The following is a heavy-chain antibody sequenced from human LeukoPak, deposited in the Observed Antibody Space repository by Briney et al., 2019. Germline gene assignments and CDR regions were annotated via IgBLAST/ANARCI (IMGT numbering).Heavy chain of an antibody. CDR3: ARGGVGATIANDAFDI. V-gene: IGHV4-39*07. J-gene: IGHJ3*02. D-gene: IGHD1-26*01. CDR2: IYYSGST. Sequence: SETLSLTCTVSGGSISSSSYYWGWIRQPPGKGLEWIGSIYYSGSTYYNPSLKSRVTISVDTSKNQFSLKLYSVTAADTAVYYCARGGVGATIANDAFDIWGQGTMVTVSS. CDR1: GGSISSSSYY.